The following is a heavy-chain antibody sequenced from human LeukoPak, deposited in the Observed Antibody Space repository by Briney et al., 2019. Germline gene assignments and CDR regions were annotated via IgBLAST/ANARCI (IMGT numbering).Heavy chain of an antibody. CDR3: ARVKDSYYYGSGSHAPDY. J-gene: IGHJ4*02. D-gene: IGHD3-10*01. Sequence: GGTLRLSCTASGFTFSSYWMSWVRQAPGKGLEWVANINQDGSEKYYVDSVKGRFTISRDNAKNSLYLQMNSLRAEDTAVYYCARVKDSYYYGSGSHAPDYWGQGTLVTVSS. CDR1: GFTFSSYW. CDR2: INQDGSEK. V-gene: IGHV3-7*01.